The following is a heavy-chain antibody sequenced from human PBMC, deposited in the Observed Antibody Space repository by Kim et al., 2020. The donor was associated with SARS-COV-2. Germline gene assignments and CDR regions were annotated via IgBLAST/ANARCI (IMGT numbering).Heavy chain of an antibody. V-gene: IGHV3-7*01. J-gene: IGHJ4*02. Sequence: GGSLRLSCAASGFTFSSSWMSWVRQAPVKGLEWVAHIKQDGSEIYYVDSVKGRFTISRDNAVNSLYLQMNSLRAGDTAVYYCARGINTAAWGQGTLVTVS. CDR2: IKQDGSEI. D-gene: IGHD2-15*01. CDR1: GFTFSSSW. CDR3: ARGINTAA.